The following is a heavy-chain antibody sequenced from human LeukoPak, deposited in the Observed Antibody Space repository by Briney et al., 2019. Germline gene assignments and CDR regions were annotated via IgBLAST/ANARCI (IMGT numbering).Heavy chain of an antibody. D-gene: IGHD4-23*01. J-gene: IGHJ4*02. Sequence: SETLSLTCTVSGGSIGSGSYYWSWIRQPAGKGLEWIGRIYTSENTNYSPSLKSRVTISVDTSRNQFSLELNSVTAADTAVYYCARIRAGGAYFDYWGQGTLVTVSS. CDR1: GGSIGSGSYY. CDR3: ARIRAGGAYFDY. V-gene: IGHV4-61*02. CDR2: IYTSENT.